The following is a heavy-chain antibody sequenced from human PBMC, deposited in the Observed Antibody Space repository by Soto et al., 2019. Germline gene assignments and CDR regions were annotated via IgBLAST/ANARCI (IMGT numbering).Heavy chain of an antibody. CDR3: ARDSTPYSGTWYDALDI. Sequence: GGSLRLSCAAPGFTFSSYWMTWVRQAPGKGLEWVANIKEDGSEKYYVDSVKGRFTISRDNAKNSLYLQMNSLRGEDTAVYYCARDSTPYSGTWYDALDIWGQGTMVTVSS. D-gene: IGHD1-26*01. CDR2: IKEDGSEK. J-gene: IGHJ3*02. V-gene: IGHV3-7*01. CDR1: GFTFSSYW.